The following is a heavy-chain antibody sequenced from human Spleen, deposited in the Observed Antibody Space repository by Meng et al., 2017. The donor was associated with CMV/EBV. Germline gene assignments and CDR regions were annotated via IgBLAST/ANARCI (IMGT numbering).Heavy chain of an antibody. D-gene: IGHD3-3*01. V-gene: IGHV3-21*01. Sequence: EVALVGFGGGRVKLGGSLRLSFAASGFTFSSYSMNWVRQAPGKGLEWVSSSSSSSSYIYYADSVKGRFTISRDNAKNSLYLQMNSLRAEDTAVYYCARDQRVADFDYWGQGTLVTVSS. J-gene: IGHJ4*02. CDR1: GFTFSSYS. CDR2: SSSSSSYI. CDR3: ARDQRVADFDY.